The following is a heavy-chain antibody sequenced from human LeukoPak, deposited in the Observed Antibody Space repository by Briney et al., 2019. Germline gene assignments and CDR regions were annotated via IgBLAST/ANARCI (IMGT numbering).Heavy chain of an antibody. CDR3: ARDTGGGYSCYDC. D-gene: IGHD5-18*01. J-gene: IGHJ4*02. CDR2: RKQDGSEK. V-gene: IGHV3-7*01. CDR1: GFTFSSYW. Sequence: GGSLRLTCAASGFTFSSYWLPWIRQAPGKGLEWVANRKQDGSEKYYVDSVKGRFTISRDNAKNSLYLQMNSLRAEDTAVYYCARDTGGGYSCYDCWGQGTLVTVSS.